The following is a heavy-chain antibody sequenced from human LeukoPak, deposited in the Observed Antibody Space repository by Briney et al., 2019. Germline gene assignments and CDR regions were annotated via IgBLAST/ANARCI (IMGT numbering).Heavy chain of an antibody. CDR3: ARGGHTPYYYYGMDV. J-gene: IGHJ6*02. V-gene: IGHV4-39*07. CDR2: IYYSGST. CDR1: GGSISSSSYY. Sequence: SETLSLTCTVSGGSISSSSYYWGWIRQPPGKGLEWIGSIYYSGSTYYNPSLKSRVTISVDTSKNQFSLKLSSVTAADTAVYYCARGGHTPYYYYGMDVWGQGTTVTVSS. D-gene: IGHD2-2*02.